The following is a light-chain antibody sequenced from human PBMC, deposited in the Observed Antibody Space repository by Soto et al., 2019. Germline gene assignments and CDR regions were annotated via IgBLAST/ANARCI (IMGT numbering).Light chain of an antibody. Sequence: DIQMTQSPSSLSASVGDRVTITCRASQSISSYLNWYQQKPGKAPKLLIYAASSLQSGVPSRFSGSGSGTDFTRTISSLQPEDFATYYCQQRYSTPLTFGGGTTVEIK. J-gene: IGKJ4*01. V-gene: IGKV1-39*01. CDR1: QSISSY. CDR3: QQRYSTPLT. CDR2: AAS.